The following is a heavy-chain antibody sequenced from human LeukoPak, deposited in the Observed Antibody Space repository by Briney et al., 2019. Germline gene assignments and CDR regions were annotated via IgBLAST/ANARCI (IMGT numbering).Heavy chain of an antibody. CDR1: GFTFGGSW. V-gene: IGHV3-7*01. D-gene: IGHD6-13*01. Sequence: GGSLRLSCTVSGFTFGGSWMSWVRQAPGRGLEWVASIKQDESQKHYVDSVKGRFTISRDNAKNSLYLQMNSLRAEDTAVYYCARDSIAAAVIYFDLWGRGTLVTVSS. CDR3: ARDSIAAAVIYFDL. CDR2: IKQDESQK. J-gene: IGHJ2*01.